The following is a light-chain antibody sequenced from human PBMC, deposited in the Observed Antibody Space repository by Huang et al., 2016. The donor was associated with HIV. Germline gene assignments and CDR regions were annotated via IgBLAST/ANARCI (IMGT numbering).Light chain of an antibody. V-gene: IGKV1-39*01. J-gene: IGKJ5*01. CDR3: QQSYSALIT. CDR2: DVS. CDR1: QAIGTY. Sequence: IQLTQSPTSLSASVGDRVTIACRVSQAIGTYLNWFQQKPGRAPKLLISDVSSLHTGIPSRFIGSGSGTEFTLTIRGLQFDDFATYFRQQSYSALITFGQGTRLEIK.